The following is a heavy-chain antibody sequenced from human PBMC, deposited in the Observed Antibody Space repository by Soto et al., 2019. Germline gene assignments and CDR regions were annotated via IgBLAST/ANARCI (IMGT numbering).Heavy chain of an antibody. V-gene: IGHV3-23*01. CDR3: AKAQEWALPDEGFDH. Sequence: EVQLLESGGGLVQPGGSLRLSCAASGFTFSNYAMSWVRQAPGKGLEWVSGITASGGSAYYADFVTGRFSISRDKSKNTLYLQMKSLRVEDTAVYYCAKAQEWALPDEGFDHWGQGTLVTVSS. J-gene: IGHJ4*02. CDR2: ITASGGSA. D-gene: IGHD1-26*01. CDR1: GFTFSNYA.